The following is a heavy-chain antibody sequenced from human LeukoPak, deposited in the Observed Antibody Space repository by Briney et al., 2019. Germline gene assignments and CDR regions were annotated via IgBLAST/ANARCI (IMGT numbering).Heavy chain of an antibody. V-gene: IGHV4-4*02. D-gene: IGHD6-13*01. CDR1: GVSISSGWW. CDR2: IHRDGST. Sequence: TSGTLSLTCAVSGVSISSGWWWSWVRQPPGKGLEWIGEIHRDGSTNFNPSLKSRVTISMDKSKNQFSLMLTSVTAADTAVYYCARGGIALIAAAGLYYFDYWGQGTLVTVSS. J-gene: IGHJ4*02. CDR3: ARGGIALIAAAGLYYFDY.